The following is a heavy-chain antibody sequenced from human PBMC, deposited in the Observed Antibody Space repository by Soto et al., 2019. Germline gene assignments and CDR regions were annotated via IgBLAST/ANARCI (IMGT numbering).Heavy chain of an antibody. Sequence: EVYLVESGGDLVEPGGSLRLSCAASKFMFSSAWMSWVRQAPGQGLEWVGRIKAKIDGETTDYADFVQGRFTISRDDSKTTLFLEMNSLKIEDTAVYFCVEGWNDFWGQGTLVTVSS. J-gene: IGHJ4*02. CDR1: KFMFSSAW. CDR3: VEGWNDF. CDR2: IKAKIDGETT. D-gene: IGHD1-1*01. V-gene: IGHV3-15*01.